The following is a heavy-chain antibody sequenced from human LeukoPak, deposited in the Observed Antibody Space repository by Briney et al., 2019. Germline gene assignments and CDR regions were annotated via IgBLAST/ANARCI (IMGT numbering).Heavy chain of an antibody. CDR3: ARRESVSHSLPFDY. CDR2: IKPDGSEK. V-gene: IGHV3-7*05. CDR1: GFTFSNYW. D-gene: IGHD2-15*01. Sequence: GGSLRLSCAASGFTFSNYWMNWVRQAPGKGLEWVANIKPDGSEKYYVDSVKGRFTISRDNAKNSLYLQMNRLRVDDTAVYYCARRESVSHSLPFDYWGQGTLVTVSS. J-gene: IGHJ4*02.